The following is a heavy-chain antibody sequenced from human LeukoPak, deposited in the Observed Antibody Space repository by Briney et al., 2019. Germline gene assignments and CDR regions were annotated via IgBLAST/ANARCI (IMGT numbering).Heavy chain of an antibody. Sequence: SETLSLTCTVSGYSISTGYYWDWIRQPPGKGLEWIGTFYHGGSTYYNPSLKSRVTISVDTSKNQFSLKLSSVTAADTAVYYCARGHRDPGVYYYYYMDVWGKGTTVTVSS. CDR2: FYHGGST. D-gene: IGHD1-14*01. CDR3: ARGHRDPGVYYYYYMDV. CDR1: GYSISTGYY. J-gene: IGHJ6*03. V-gene: IGHV4-38-2*02.